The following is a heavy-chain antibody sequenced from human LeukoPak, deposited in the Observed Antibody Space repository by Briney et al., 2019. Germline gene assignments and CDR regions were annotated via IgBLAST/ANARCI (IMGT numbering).Heavy chain of an antibody. D-gene: IGHD4-17*01. CDR1: GYTFTSYD. Sequence: ASVKVSCKASGYTFTSYDMHWVRQAPGQGLEWMGIINPSGGSTSYAQKFQGRVTMTRDTSTSTVYMELSSLRSEDTAVYYCARDDSPVTTVPTGGMDVWGQGTTVTVSS. CDR3: ARDDSPVTTVPTGGMDV. J-gene: IGHJ6*02. V-gene: IGHV1-46*01. CDR2: INPSGGST.